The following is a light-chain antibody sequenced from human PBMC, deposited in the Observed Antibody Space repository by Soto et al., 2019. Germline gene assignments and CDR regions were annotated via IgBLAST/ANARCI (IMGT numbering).Light chain of an antibody. CDR1: QSISIW. CDR3: QQYSTYTPRT. J-gene: IGKJ1*01. CDR2: KAS. Sequence: EIQMTQSPSTLSASVGDRVTITSRASQSISIWLAWYQQKPGKAPKILIYKASSLESGVPSRFSGSGSGTGFTLTISSLQPDDFATYYCQQYSTYTPRTFGQGTKVDIK. V-gene: IGKV1-5*03.